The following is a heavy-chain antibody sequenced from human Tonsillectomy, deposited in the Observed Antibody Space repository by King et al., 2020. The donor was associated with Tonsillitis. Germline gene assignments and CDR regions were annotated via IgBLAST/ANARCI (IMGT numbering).Heavy chain of an antibody. Sequence: QLQESGPGLVKPSETLSLACTVSGDSISSSTYYWGWIRQPPGKGLEWIGRIYYSGSTYYNLSLKSRVTISVDTSKNQFSLKLGSVTAADTAVYYCAWLGGVRDSDYGGGFDYWGQGTLVTVSS. CDR3: AWLGGVRDSDYGGGFDY. CDR1: GDSISSSTYY. J-gene: IGHJ4*02. D-gene: IGHD4-17*01. V-gene: IGHV4-39*01. CDR2: IYYSGST.